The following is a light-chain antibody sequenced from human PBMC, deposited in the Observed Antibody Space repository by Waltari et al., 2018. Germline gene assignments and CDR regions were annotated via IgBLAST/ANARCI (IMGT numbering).Light chain of an antibody. V-gene: IGKV4-1*01. CDR2: GAS. CDR3: QQYYSPPPNT. Sequence: DIVLTQSPDSLAVSLGERATINCTSSQNVFYRSSDKYYIAWYQQKTGRPPKLLIYGASTLESMVPERFSGSGSGTHFTLTISSLQAEDVAVYYCQQYYSPPPNTFGQGTRLEI. CDR1: QNVFYRSSDKYY. J-gene: IGKJ2*01.